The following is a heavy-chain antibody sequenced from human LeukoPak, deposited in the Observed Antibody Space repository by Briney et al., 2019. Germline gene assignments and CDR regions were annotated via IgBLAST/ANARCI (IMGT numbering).Heavy chain of an antibody. D-gene: IGHD6-13*01. CDR1: GFTFSSYS. Sequence: PGGSLRLSCAASGFTFSSYSMNWVRQAPGKGLEWVSYISSSSSTIYYADSVKGRFTISRDNAKNSLYLQMNSLRAEDTAVYYCARAPGQQLVRVFIYFDYWGQGTLVTVSS. CDR2: ISSSSSTI. CDR3: ARAPGQQLVRVFIYFDY. V-gene: IGHV3-48*01. J-gene: IGHJ4*02.